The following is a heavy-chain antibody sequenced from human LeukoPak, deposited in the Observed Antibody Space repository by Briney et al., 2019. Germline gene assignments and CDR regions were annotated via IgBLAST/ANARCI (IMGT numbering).Heavy chain of an antibody. CDR2: ISSSGSSI. J-gene: IGHJ6*02. Sequence: GGSLRLSCAASGFTFNSYAMSWVRQAPGKGLEWVSYISSSGSSIYYSDSVKGRFTISRDNAKNSLSLQMNSLRAEDTALYYCARTLRGPPATWRYYYGMDVWGQGTTVTVSS. CDR1: GFTFNSYA. D-gene: IGHD2-2*01. V-gene: IGHV3-48*01. CDR3: ARTLRGPPATWRYYYGMDV.